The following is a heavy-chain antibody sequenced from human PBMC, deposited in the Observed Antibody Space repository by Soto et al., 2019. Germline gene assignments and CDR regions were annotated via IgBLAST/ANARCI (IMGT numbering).Heavy chain of an antibody. CDR1: GYTFSSYG. V-gene: IGHV1-18*01. D-gene: IGHD6-13*01. CDR3: AADLGIAAAGPYPFHRHDY. Sequence: ASVKVSCKASGYTFSSYGISWVRQAPGQGLEWMGWISAYNGTTNYAQKLQGRVTMTTDTSTSTAYMELRSLRSDDTAVYYCAADLGIAAAGPYPFHRHDYRGQGTLVTVSS. CDR2: ISAYNGTT. J-gene: IGHJ4*02.